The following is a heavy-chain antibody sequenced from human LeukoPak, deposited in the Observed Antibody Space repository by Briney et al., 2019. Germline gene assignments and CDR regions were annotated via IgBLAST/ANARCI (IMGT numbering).Heavy chain of an antibody. CDR2: INQDGSEE. J-gene: IGHJ4*02. V-gene: IGHV3-7*01. D-gene: IGHD1-26*01. CDR1: GFSFSSYW. Sequence: PGGSLRPSCAASGFSFSSYWMSWVRQAPGKGPEWVANINQDGSEENYVDSAKGRFTISRDGAKNSLYLLMNSLRAEDTAVYYCAIAVGWELGYWGQGTLVTVSS. CDR3: AIAVGWELGY.